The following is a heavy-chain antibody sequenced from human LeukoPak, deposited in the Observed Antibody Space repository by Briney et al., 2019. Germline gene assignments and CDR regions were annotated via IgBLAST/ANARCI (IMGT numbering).Heavy chain of an antibody. Sequence: GGSLRLSCAASGFTFSSYSMNWVRQAPGKGLEWVSSISSSSSYIYYADSVKGRFTISRDNAKNSLYLQMNSLRTEDTALYYCAKDSVLNTFDIWGQGTMVTVSS. CDR3: AKDSVLNTFDI. CDR2: ISSSSSYI. V-gene: IGHV3-21*04. D-gene: IGHD3-10*01. J-gene: IGHJ3*02. CDR1: GFTFSSYS.